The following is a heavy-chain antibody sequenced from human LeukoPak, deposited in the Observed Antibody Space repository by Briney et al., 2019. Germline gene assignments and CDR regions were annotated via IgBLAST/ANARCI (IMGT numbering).Heavy chain of an antibody. J-gene: IGHJ4*02. Sequence: SETLSLTCTVSGGSISSYYWSWIRQPPGKGLEWIGYIYYSGSTNYNPSLKSRVTISVDTSKNQFSLKLSSVTAADTAVYYCARNAASVSSSSQFDYWGQGTLVTVSS. D-gene: IGHD6-6*01. CDR2: IYYSGST. CDR1: GGSISSYY. V-gene: IGHV4-59*08. CDR3: ARNAASVSSSSQFDY.